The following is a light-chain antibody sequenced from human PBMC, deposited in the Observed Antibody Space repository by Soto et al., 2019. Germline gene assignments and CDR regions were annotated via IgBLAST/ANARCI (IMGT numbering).Light chain of an antibody. J-gene: IGKJ4*01. CDR3: QQRMNWPLT. CDR2: DAS. CDR1: QCVHSY. Sequence: EIVLTQSPATLSLSPGERVTLSCRTSQCVHSYLVWYHQKPGQAPRLLIYDASNRATGIPARFSGSGSGTAFTLTISRLEPEDFAVYYCQQRMNWPLTFGGGTKVEIK. V-gene: IGKV3-11*01.